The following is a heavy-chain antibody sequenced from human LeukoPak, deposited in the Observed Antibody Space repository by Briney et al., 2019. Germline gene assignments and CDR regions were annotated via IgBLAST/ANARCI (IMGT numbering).Heavy chain of an antibody. Sequence: PSGGSLRLSCAASGFTFSSYAMSSVRQAPGKGLEWVSDISGSGGSTYYADSVKGRFTISRDNSKNTLYLQMNSLRAEDTAVYYCAKDRVMVRGVNYYFDYWGQGTLVTVSS. D-gene: IGHD3-10*01. J-gene: IGHJ4*02. V-gene: IGHV3-23*01. CDR3: AKDRVMVRGVNYYFDY. CDR1: GFTFSSYA. CDR2: ISGSGGST.